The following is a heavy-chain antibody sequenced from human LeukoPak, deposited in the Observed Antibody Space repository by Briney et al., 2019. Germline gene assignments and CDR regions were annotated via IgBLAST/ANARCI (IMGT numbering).Heavy chain of an antibody. J-gene: IGHJ4*02. CDR2: INWNGGST. CDR1: GFTFDDYG. D-gene: IGHD2-2*01. CDR3: ARAYSNAYCSSTSCYFFDY. Sequence: PGGSLRLSCAASGFTFDDYGMSWVRQAPGKGLEWVSGINWNGGSTGYADSVKGRFTISRDNAKNSLYLQMNSLRAEDTALYYCARAYSNAYCSSTSCYFFDYWGQGTLVTVSS. V-gene: IGHV3-20*04.